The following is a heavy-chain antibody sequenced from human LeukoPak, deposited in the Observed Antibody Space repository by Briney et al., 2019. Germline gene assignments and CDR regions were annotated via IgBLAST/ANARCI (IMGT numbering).Heavy chain of an antibody. CDR3: ARDLLENYDFWSGYYDY. CDR2: IEQDGSEK. V-gene: IGHV3-7*01. Sequence: GGSLRLSCATSGFTFSSYWMSWVRQAPGKGLEWVANIEQDGSEKYYVDSVKGRFTISRDNAKNSLHLQMNSLRAEDTAVYYCARDLLENYDFWSGYYDYWGQGTLVTVSS. CDR1: GFTFSSYW. D-gene: IGHD3-3*01. J-gene: IGHJ4*02.